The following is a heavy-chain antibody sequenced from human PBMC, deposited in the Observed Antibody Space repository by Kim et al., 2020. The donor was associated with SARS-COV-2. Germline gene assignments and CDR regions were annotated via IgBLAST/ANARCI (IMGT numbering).Heavy chain of an antibody. Sequence: SETLSLTCTVSGGSISSYYWSWIRQPPGKGLEWIGYIYYSGSTNYNPSLKSRVTISVDTSKNQFSLKLSSVTAADTAVYYCASTRVGANSYYYYGMDVWGQGTTVTVSS. V-gene: IGHV4-59*13. CDR1: GGSISSYY. J-gene: IGHJ6*02. CDR3: ASTRVGANSYYYYGMDV. D-gene: IGHD1-26*01. CDR2: IYYSGST.